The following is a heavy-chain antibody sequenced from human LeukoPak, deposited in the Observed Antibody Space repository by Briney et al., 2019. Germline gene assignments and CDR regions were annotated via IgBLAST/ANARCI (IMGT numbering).Heavy chain of an antibody. CDR1: GLTFSSYA. CDR3: AKGPVGWANFHMDF. J-gene: IGHJ4*02. CDR2: ISSDGSNR. Sequence: GGSLRLSCAASGLTFSSYAMHWVRQAPGKGLEWVAVISSDGSNRNYADSVKGRFTVSRDNSKNTLYLQMNSLRAEDTAVYYCAKGPVGWANFHMDFWGQGTLVTVSS. D-gene: IGHD6-19*01. V-gene: IGHV3-30*18.